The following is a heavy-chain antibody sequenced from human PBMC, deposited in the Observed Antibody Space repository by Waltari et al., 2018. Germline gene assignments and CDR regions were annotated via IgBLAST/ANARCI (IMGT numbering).Heavy chain of an antibody. D-gene: IGHD2-21*01. CDR3: ALDTGALWMDV. CDR2: INPGGGST. Sequence: QVQLVQSGAEVKKPGASVKISCKTSEYTFTSSYIHWVRQAPGQGLEWMGIINPGGGSTIYAQKVRGRGTMTRDTSTSTVYMELSSLRSEDTAVYYCALDTGALWMDVWGQGTTVTVSS. V-gene: IGHV1-46*01. J-gene: IGHJ6*02. CDR1: EYTFTSSY.